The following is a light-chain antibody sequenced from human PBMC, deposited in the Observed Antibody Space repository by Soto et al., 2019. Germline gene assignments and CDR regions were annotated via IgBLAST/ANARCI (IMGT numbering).Light chain of an antibody. CDR1: QDIATY. V-gene: IGKV1-33*01. Sequence: DIQMTQSPSSLSASVGNRVTITCQASQDIATYLNWYQQKPGKAPNLLIYDASNLETGVPSRFSGGGSGTHFTFTISNLQPEDFATYYCQQSYTTPVTFGQGTRLEIK. J-gene: IGKJ5*01. CDR2: DAS. CDR3: QQSYTTPVT.